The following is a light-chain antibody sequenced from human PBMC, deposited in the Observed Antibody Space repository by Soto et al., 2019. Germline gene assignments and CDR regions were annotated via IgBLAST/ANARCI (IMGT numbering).Light chain of an antibody. CDR1: QSVGIN. CDR2: GAS. CDR3: QQYGSSGT. Sequence: EIVMRQSPATLAVSPEDAATLSCRASQSVGINLAWYQHKPGQAPRLLIYGASSRATGIPDRFSGSGSGTDFPLPLSRLEPEASAVYYCQQYGSSGTFGQGTKVDI. J-gene: IGKJ1*01. V-gene: IGKV3-20*01.